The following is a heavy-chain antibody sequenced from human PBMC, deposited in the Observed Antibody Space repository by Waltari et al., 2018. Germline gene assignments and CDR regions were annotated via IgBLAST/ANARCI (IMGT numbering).Heavy chain of an antibody. CDR1: GYSFTSYW. J-gene: IGHJ3*02. Sequence: EVQLVQSGAEVKKPGESLKISCKGSGYSFTSYWIGWVRQMPGKGLEWFGSIYYSWSTYYNPSLKSRVTISVDTSKNQFSLKLSSVTAADTAVYYCARLGSSGYWAAFDIWGQGTMVTVSS. CDR3: ARLGSSGYWAAFDI. D-gene: IGHD3-22*01. CDR2: IYYSWST. V-gene: IGHV5-51*01.